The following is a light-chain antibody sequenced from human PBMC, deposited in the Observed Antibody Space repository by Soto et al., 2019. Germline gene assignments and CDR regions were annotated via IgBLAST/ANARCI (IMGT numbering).Light chain of an antibody. CDR1: QTVGSAY. Sequence: EIVLTQSPGTLSLSPGERATLSCRASQTVGSAYLAWYQHKPGQAPRLLIYGTSSRATGIPDRISGSGSGTHFTLTISRLEPEEYAVYCCQQYGSSRWTFDQATKVESK. CDR3: QQYGSSRWT. V-gene: IGKV3-20*01. CDR2: GTS. J-gene: IGKJ1*01.